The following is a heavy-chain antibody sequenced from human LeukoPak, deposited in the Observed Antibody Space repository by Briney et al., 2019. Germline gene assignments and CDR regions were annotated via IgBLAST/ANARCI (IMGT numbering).Heavy chain of an antibody. Sequence: PSETLSLTCTVSGGSIATNAYLWAWIRQPPGRGLEWIAGIFYSGSTYYHPSLKSRVTISRDTSKNQFSLNLNSVTAADTAVYYCATDTGYSGGEFFEYWGQGSLVTVSS. D-gene: IGHD3-16*01. J-gene: IGHJ4*02. V-gene: IGHV4-39*07. CDR3: ATDTGYSGGEFFEY. CDR1: GGSIATNAYL. CDR2: IFYSGST.